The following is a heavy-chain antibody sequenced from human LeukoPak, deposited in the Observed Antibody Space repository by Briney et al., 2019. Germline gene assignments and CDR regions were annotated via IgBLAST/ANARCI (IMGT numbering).Heavy chain of an antibody. CDR3: VRGTSGWSGLDY. J-gene: IGHJ4*02. CDR2: IRYDGNDP. V-gene: IGHV3-74*01. CDR1: GFTFSDFW. Sequence: GGSLRLSCAASGFTFSDFWMPWVRQVPGKGLECLSQIRYDGNDPYYADSVKGRFTISRDNAKNTLYLQMNSLRAEDTAVYFCVRGTSGWSGLDYWGQGTLVTVSS. D-gene: IGHD6-19*01.